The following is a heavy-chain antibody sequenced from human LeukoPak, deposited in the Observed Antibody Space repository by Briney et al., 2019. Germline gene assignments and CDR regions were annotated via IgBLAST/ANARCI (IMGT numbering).Heavy chain of an antibody. D-gene: IGHD3-22*01. CDR2: MFYSGST. V-gene: IGHV4-39*07. J-gene: IGHJ4*02. CDR3: VRDPYYYSSSPA. Sequence: PSETLSLTCTVSGGSISSSGYYWGWNRQPPGKGLEWIGSMFYSGSTYYNPSLKSRVTISADTSKNQFSLKLSSVTAADTAVYYCVRDPYYYSSSPAWGQGTLVTVSS. CDR1: GGSISSSGYY.